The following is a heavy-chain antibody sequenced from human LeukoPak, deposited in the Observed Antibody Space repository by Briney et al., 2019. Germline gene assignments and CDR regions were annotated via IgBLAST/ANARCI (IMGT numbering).Heavy chain of an antibody. CDR2: IYHSGST. D-gene: IGHD5-12*01. CDR3: ARLPRGGNCFDP. Sequence: SETLSLTCTVSGGSISITSYFWGWVRQPPGKRLEWIGTIYHSGSTYYSPSLKSRVTISVDTSKNQFSLKLSSVTAADTAMYYCARLPRGGNCFDPWGQGTLVTVSS. CDR1: GGSISITSYF. V-gene: IGHV4-39*01. J-gene: IGHJ5*02.